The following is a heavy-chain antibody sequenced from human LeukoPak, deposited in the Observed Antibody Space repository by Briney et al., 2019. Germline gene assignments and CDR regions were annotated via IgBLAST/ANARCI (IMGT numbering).Heavy chain of an antibody. CDR1: GGTFSSYA. Sequence: SVKVSCKASGGTFSSYAITWVRQAPGQGLEWMGGIIPLFGTANYAQKFQGRVTITTDESTSTAYMELTSLRSEDTAVYYCVRSLVVAKGFDYWGQGTLVTVSS. J-gene: IGHJ4*02. D-gene: IGHD2-21*01. CDR2: IIPLFGTA. CDR3: VRSLVVAKGFDY. V-gene: IGHV1-69*05.